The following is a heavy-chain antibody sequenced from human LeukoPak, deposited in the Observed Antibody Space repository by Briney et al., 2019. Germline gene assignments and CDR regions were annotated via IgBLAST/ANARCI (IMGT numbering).Heavy chain of an antibody. V-gene: IGHV1-2*07. CDR3: ARDRTTVTTGYYGMDV. Sequence: GASVTVSCTASDYTFTFYYMHWGRQAPGQGLEWMGWINPNTGVTNYAHKFQGRVTLTRDTDIITAYMELTRLRSDDTAMYYCARDRTTVTTGYYGMDVWGQGTTLTVSS. J-gene: IGHJ6*02. CDR1: DYTFTFYY. CDR2: INPNTGVT. D-gene: IGHD4-17*01.